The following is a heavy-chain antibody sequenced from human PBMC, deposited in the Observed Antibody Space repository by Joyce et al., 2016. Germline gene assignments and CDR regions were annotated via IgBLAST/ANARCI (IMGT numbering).Heavy chain of an antibody. V-gene: IGHV3-23*01. Sequence: GLEWVSAISGSGTSTYYADSVKGRFTISRDNSKNTLYLQMNSLRAEDMAVYYCAKALSPYYDYIWGSYLDAFDIWGQGTMVTVSS. J-gene: IGHJ3*02. CDR2: ISGSGTST. CDR3: AKALSPYYDYIWGSYLDAFDI. D-gene: IGHD3-16*02.